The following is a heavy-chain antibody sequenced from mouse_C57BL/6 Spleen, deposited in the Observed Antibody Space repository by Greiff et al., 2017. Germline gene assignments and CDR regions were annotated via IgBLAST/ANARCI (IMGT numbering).Heavy chain of an antibody. CDR3: VRSQSLYYYGSSYAMDY. J-gene: IGHJ4*01. Sequence: EVNVVESGGGLVQPKGSLKLSCAASGFSFNTYAMNWVRQAPGKGLEWVARIRSKSNNYATYYADSVKDRFTISRDDSESMLYLQMNNLKTEDTAMYYCVRSQSLYYYGSSYAMDYWGQGTSVTVSS. D-gene: IGHD1-1*01. CDR1: GFSFNTYA. CDR2: IRSKSNNYAT. V-gene: IGHV10-1*01.